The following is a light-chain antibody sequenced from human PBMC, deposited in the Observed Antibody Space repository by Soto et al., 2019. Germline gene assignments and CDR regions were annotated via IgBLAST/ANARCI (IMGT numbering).Light chain of an antibody. V-gene: IGKV3-20*01. Sequence: EIVLTQSPGTLSLSPGERATLSCRASQSVSSSYLAGYQQKPGQAPRLLIYGASSRATGIPDRFSGSGSGTDYTLTISRLEPEDFAVYYCQKYGSSLFTFGPGTTVDIK. CDR1: QSVSSSY. CDR3: QKYGSSLFT. J-gene: IGKJ3*01. CDR2: GAS.